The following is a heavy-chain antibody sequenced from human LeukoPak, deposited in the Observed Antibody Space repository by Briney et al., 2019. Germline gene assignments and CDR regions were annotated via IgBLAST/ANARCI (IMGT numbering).Heavy chain of an antibody. D-gene: IGHD7-27*01. CDR1: GDSVSSNS. J-gene: IGHJ2*01. Sequence: SQTLSLTCAISGDSVSSNSWNWIRQSPSRGLEWLARTYYRSKWYNDYAVSLKSRITINPDTSENQVSLQLHSVTPEDTAVYYCARDWGTTGYFDLWGRGTLVTVSS. CDR2: TYYRSKWYN. V-gene: IGHV6-1*01. CDR3: ARDWGTTGYFDL.